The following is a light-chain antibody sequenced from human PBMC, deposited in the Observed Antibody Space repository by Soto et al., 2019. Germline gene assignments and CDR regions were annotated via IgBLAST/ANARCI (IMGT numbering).Light chain of an antibody. Sequence: DIQMTQSPSTLSASVGDRVTITCRASQSISSWLAWYQQKPGKAPKLLIYDASSLESGVPSRFSGGGSGTEFTLTISSLQPDDFATYYCQQYNRYMYTFGQGTNVDIK. CDR2: DAS. J-gene: IGKJ2*01. CDR3: QQYNRYMYT. V-gene: IGKV1-5*01. CDR1: QSISSW.